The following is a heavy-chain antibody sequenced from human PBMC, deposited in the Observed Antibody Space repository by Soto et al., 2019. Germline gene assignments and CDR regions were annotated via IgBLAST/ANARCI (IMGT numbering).Heavy chain of an antibody. CDR1: GFAVSSNY. Sequence: GGSLILYWTAPGFAVSSNYMRCVRHAPGKGLEWVSVIYSGGSTYYADSVKGRFTISRDNSKNTLYLQMNSLRAEDTAVYYCAREYYDSSGYLDAFDIWGQGTMVTVAS. V-gene: IGHV3-53*01. CDR2: IYSGGST. CDR3: AREYYDSSGYLDAFDI. J-gene: IGHJ3*02. D-gene: IGHD3-22*01.